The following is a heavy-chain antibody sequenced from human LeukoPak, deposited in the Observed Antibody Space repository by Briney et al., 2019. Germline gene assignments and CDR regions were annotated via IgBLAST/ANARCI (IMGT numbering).Heavy chain of an antibody. CDR1: GDSITSTSYY. CDR2: VYYSGST. CDR3: ARLDYGDIGAFDI. J-gene: IGHJ3*02. Sequence: SSETLSLTCTVSGDSITSTSYYWGWIRQPPGKGLEWIGSVYYSGSTNYNPSLKSRVTISVDTSKNQFSLKLSSVTAADTAVYYCARLDYGDIGAFDIWGQGTMVTVSS. V-gene: IGHV4-39*07. D-gene: IGHD4-17*01.